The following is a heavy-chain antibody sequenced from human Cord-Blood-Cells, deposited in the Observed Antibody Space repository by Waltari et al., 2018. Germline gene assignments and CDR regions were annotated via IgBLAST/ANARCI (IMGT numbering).Heavy chain of an antibody. J-gene: IGHJ3*02. D-gene: IGHD7-27*01. CDR1: GGSFSGYY. CDR3: ARLNWGSGAFDI. CDR2: INHSGST. Sequence: QVQLQQWGAGLLKPSENLSLTCAVYGGSFSGYYWIWIRQPPGKGPAGIGEINHSGSTNSIPSLKRLVTISVDASKNQFALMLSSVTSADTAVYYCARLNWGSGAFDILVQGTMVTVSS. V-gene: IGHV4-34*01.